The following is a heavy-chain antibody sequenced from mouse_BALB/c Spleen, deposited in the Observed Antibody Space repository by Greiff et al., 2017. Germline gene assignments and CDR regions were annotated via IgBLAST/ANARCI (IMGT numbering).Heavy chain of an antibody. D-gene: IGHD2-14*01. V-gene: IGHV3-6*02. J-gene: IGHJ2*01. Sequence: VQLKESGPGLVKPSQSLSLTCSVTGYSITSGYYWNWIRQFPGNKLEWMGYISYDGSNNYNPSLKNRISITRDTSKNQFFLKLNSVTTEDTATYYCARGYRYFDYWGQGTTLTVSS. CDR1: GYSITSGYY. CDR3: ARGYRYFDY. CDR2: ISYDGSN.